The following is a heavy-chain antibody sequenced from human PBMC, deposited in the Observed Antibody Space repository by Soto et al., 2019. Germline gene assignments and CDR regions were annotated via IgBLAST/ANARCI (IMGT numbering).Heavy chain of an antibody. CDR3: ARDWDDCEDIAAFDI. D-gene: IGHD2-21*02. Sequence: QVQLVQSGAEVKKPGSSVKVSCKASGGTFSSYTISWVRQAPGQGLEWMGRIIPILGIANYAQKFQGRVTITADKSTSTAYMELSSLRSEDTAVYYCARDWDDCEDIAAFDIWGQGTMVTVSS. J-gene: IGHJ3*02. V-gene: IGHV1-69*08. CDR2: IIPILGIA. CDR1: GGTFSSYT.